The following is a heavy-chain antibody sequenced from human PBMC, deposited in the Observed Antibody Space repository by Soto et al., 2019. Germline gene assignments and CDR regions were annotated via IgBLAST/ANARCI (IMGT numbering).Heavy chain of an antibody. CDR3: ASSIVAVAGTRQDYYYYYGMDV. CDR2: IDPSDSYT. J-gene: IGHJ6*02. Sequence: PGESLKISCKGSGYSFTSYWISWVRQMPGKGLEWMGRIDPSDSYTNYSPSFQGHVTISADKSISTAYLQWSSLKAADTAMYYCASSIVAVAGTRQDYYYYYGMDVWGQGTTVTVSS. D-gene: IGHD6-19*01. CDR1: GYSFTSYW. V-gene: IGHV5-10-1*01.